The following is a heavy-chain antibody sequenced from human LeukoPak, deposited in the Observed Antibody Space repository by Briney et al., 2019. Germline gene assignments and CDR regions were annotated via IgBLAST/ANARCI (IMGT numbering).Heavy chain of an antibody. CDR2: ISSSTSYI. CDR1: GFTFSNYS. CDR3: ARDHDWALDL. J-gene: IGHJ5*02. V-gene: IGHV3-21*01. Sequence: GGSLRLSCAASGFTFSNYSMNWVRQAPGKGLEWVSSISSSTSYIYYADSVKGRFTISRDNAKNSLYLQMNALRYEDTAIYYCARDHDWALDLWGQGTLVTVSS. D-gene: IGHD3-9*01.